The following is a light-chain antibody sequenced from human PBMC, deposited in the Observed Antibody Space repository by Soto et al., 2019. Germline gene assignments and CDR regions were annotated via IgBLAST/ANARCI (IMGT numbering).Light chain of an antibody. CDR1: SRDVGGYDY. V-gene: IGLV2-14*03. Sequence: QSVLTQPASVSGSPGQSITISCTGSSRDVGGYDYVSWYQHHPGKAPKLMIYDVTSRPSGISDRFSGSKSGNTASLTISGLQAEDEADYYCSSYTGYTTLVFGGGTKLTVL. J-gene: IGLJ2*01. CDR3: SSYTGYTTLV. CDR2: DVT.